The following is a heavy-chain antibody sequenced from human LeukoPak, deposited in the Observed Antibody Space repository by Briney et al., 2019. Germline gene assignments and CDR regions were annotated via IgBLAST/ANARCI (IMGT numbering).Heavy chain of an antibody. Sequence: SETLSLTCAVSGGSISSSNWWSWVRQPPGKGLEWIGEIYHSGSTYYNPSLKSRVTISVDTSKNQFSLKLSSVTAADTAVYYCAREVGYCTNGVCYYHYMDVWGKGTTVTVSS. J-gene: IGHJ6*03. CDR3: AREVGYCTNGVCYYHYMDV. V-gene: IGHV4-4*02. CDR1: GGSISSSNW. D-gene: IGHD2-8*01. CDR2: IYHSGST.